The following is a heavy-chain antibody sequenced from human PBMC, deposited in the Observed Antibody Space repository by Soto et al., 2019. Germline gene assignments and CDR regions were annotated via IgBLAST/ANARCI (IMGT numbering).Heavy chain of an antibody. V-gene: IGHV1-18*01. CDR1: GYTFTSYG. J-gene: IGHJ6*02. Sequence: ASVKVSCKASGYTFTSYGISWVRQAPGQGLEWMGWISAYNGNTNYAQKFQGRVTITADESTSTAYMELSSLRSEDTAVYYCARGSGKLEPTKVTGYYYYGMDVWGQGTTVTVSS. D-gene: IGHD1-1*01. CDR3: ARGSGKLEPTKVTGYYYYGMDV. CDR2: ISAYNGNT.